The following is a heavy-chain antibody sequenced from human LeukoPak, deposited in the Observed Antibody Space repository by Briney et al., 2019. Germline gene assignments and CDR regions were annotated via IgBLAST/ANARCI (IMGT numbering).Heavy chain of an antibody. CDR3: ARRNTGNSFDC. CDR2: ISESGGGT. Sequence: GGSLRLSCAASGFTFSSYVMRWVRQAPGKGLEWVSSISESGGGTYYADSVKGRFTVSRDNSKNTLYLQMSSLRVEDTAVYYCARRNTGNSFDCWGRGVLVTVSS. V-gene: IGHV3-23*01. CDR1: GFTFSSYV. D-gene: IGHD3-10*01. J-gene: IGHJ4*02.